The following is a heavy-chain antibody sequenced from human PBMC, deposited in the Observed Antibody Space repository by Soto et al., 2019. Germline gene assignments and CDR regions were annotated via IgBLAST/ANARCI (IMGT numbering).Heavy chain of an antibody. CDR3: ARREKPAKNAFDI. V-gene: IGHV4-59*08. J-gene: IGHJ3*02. CDR2: IYYSGST. D-gene: IGHD1-26*01. Sequence: SETLSLTCTVSGGSISSYYWSWIRQPPGKGLEWIGYIYYSGSTNYNPSLKSRVTISVDTSKNQFSLKLSSVAAADTAVYYCARREKPAKNAFDIWGQGTMVTVSS. CDR1: GGSISSYY.